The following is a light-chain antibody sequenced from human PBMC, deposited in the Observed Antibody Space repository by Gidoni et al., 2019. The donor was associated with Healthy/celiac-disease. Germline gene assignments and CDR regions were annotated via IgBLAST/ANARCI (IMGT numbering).Light chain of an antibody. CDR2: DAS. V-gene: IGKV3-11*01. J-gene: IGKJ5*01. CDR1: QSVSSY. Sequence: IVLTQSPATLSLSPGERATLSCRASQSVSSYLAWYQQKPGQAPRLLIYDASNRATGIPARFSGSGSGTDFTLNISSLEPEDFAVYYCQQRSNWPITFGQGTRLEIK. CDR3: QQRSNWPIT.